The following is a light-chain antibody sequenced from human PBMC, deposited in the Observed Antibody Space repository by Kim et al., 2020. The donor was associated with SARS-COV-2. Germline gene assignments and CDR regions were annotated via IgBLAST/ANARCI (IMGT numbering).Light chain of an antibody. CDR3: QQNHNWPWT. Sequence: EIVMTQSPATLSVSPGERATLSCRASEVVSSSALAWYQHKPGHSPRLVIYRTSTRATGVPARFSGSRSGTEFTLNISSLQSEDFAIYYCQQNHNWPWTFGQGTKVDIK. J-gene: IGKJ1*01. CDR2: RTS. CDR1: EVVSSS. V-gene: IGKV3-15*01.